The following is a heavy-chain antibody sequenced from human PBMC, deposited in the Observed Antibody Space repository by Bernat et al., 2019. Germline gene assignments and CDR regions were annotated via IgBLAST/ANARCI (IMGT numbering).Heavy chain of an antibody. D-gene: IGHD6-13*01. CDR1: GFTFSSYG. V-gene: IGHV3-30*18. CDR3: AKGLAAAGQRGYFDY. J-gene: IGHJ4*02. Sequence: QVQLVESGGGVVQPGRSLRLSCEASGFTFSSYGMHWVRQAPGKGLEWVAVISYDENNKYYGDSVKGRFTISRDNSKNTLYLQMNSLRDEDTAVYYCAKGLAAAGQRGYFDYWGQGTLVTVSS. CDR2: ISYDENNK.